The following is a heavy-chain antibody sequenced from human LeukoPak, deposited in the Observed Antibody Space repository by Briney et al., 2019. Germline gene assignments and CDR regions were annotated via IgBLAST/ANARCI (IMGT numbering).Heavy chain of an antibody. CDR2: IYYSGST. J-gene: IGHJ3*02. D-gene: IGHD3-22*01. V-gene: IGHV4-39*07. Sequence: SETLCLTCTVSGYSISSSSYYWGWIRQPPGKGLEWIGRIYYSGSTYYNPSLKSRVTISVDTSKNQFSLKLSSVTAADTAVYYCARDGGYYYDSSGPGDAFDIWGQGTMVTVSS. CDR3: ARDGGYYYDSSGPGDAFDI. CDR1: GYSISSSSYY.